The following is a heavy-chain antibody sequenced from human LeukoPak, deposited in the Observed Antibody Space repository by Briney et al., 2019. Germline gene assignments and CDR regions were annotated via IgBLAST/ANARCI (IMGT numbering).Heavy chain of an antibody. CDR1: GASFSSEA. CDR3: GRKAGDCGGGSCYSIDY. D-gene: IGHD2-15*01. CDR2: IIPIFGTA. V-gene: IGHV1-69*05. Sequence: TSVKVSCKAFGASFSSEAIGWARQAPGQGLEWIGGIIPIFGTANYAQKFQGRVTITTDESTSTAYMEVSSLRSEDTSVYYCGRKAGDCGGGSCYSIDYWGQGTLVTVSS. J-gene: IGHJ4*02.